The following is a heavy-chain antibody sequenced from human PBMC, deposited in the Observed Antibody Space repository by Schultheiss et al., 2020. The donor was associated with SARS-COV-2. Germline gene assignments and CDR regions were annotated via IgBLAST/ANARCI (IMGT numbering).Heavy chain of an antibody. CDR1: GDSISSYY. CDR3: ARHRYSSSSYYFDY. Sequence: SQTLSLTCTASGDSISSYYWSWIRQPPGKGLEWIGYIYYSGSTNYNPSLKSRVTISVDTSKNQFSLKLSSVTAADTAVYYCARHRYSSSSYYFDYWGQGTLVTVSS. J-gene: IGHJ4*02. D-gene: IGHD6-13*01. V-gene: IGHV4-59*08. CDR2: IYYSGST.